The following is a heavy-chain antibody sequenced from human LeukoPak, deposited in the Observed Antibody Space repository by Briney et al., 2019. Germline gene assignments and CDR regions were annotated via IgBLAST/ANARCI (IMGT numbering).Heavy chain of an antibody. Sequence: HPGGSLRLSCAASGFTFNNFAMSWVRRAPGKGLEWVSGVSGSGDSTYYADSVKGRFTISRDNSKNTLYLQMNSLRAEDTAVYYCAKGYASGTYFHNYWGQGTLVTVSS. D-gene: IGHD3-10*01. CDR3: AKGYASGTYFHNY. J-gene: IGHJ4*02. V-gene: IGHV3-23*01. CDR2: VSGSGDST. CDR1: GFTFNNFA.